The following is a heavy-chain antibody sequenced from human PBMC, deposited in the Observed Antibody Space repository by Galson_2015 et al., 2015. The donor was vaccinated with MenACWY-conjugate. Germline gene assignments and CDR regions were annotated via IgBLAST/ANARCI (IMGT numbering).Heavy chain of an antibody. V-gene: IGHV3-30*18. D-gene: IGHD2-15*01. Sequence: SLRLSCAASGFTFSSYGMHWVRQAPGKALEWVALISHDGSNKYYPDSVKGRLTISRDNSKNTVYLQMNSLRAEDTAVYYCAKDRGGQYCSGGSRYSGFVDPWGQGTLVTVFS. CDR2: ISHDGSNK. J-gene: IGHJ5*02. CDR3: AKDRGGQYCSGGSRYSGFVDP. CDR1: GFTFSSYG.